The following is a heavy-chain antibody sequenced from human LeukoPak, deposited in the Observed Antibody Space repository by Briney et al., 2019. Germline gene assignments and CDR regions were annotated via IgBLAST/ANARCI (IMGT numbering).Heavy chain of an antibody. Sequence: TLSLTCTVSGGSISSGGYYWSWIRQHPGKGLEWIGYIYYSGSTYYNPSLKSRVTISVDTSKNQFSLKLSPVTAADTAVYYCARAVVPAASGDYWGQGTLVTVSS. CDR2: IYYSGST. J-gene: IGHJ4*02. V-gene: IGHV4-31*03. CDR3: ARAVVPAASGDY. D-gene: IGHD2-2*01. CDR1: GGSISSGGYY.